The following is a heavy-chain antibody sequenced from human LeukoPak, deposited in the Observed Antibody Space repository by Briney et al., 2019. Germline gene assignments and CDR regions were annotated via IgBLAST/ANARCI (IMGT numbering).Heavy chain of an antibody. CDR3: ARGELRYTNWFDP. V-gene: IGHV3-33*01. CDR1: GFTFSSYG. CDR2: IWYDGSTK. Sequence: GGSLRLSCAASGFTFSSYGMHWVRQAPGKGLEWVAVIWYDGSTKYKADSVKGRFTSVKDNSKNKLYLQMNSLRAEDTAVYYCARGELRYTNWFDPWGQGTLVTVSS. D-gene: IGHD3-9*01. J-gene: IGHJ5*02.